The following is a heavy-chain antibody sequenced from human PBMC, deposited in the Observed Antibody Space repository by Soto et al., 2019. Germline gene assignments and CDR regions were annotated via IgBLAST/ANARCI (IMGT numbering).Heavy chain of an antibody. D-gene: IGHD3-10*01. CDR2: ISAYNGNT. CDR3: AREGVRGVIIRNHNYYFDY. Sequence: ASVKVSCKASGYTFTSYGISWVRQAPGQGLEWMGWISAYNGNTNYAQKLQGRVTMTTDTSTSTAYMELRSLRSDDTAVYYCAREGVRGVIIRNHNYYFDYWGQGTLVTVSS. V-gene: IGHV1-18*01. CDR1: GYTFTSYG. J-gene: IGHJ4*02.